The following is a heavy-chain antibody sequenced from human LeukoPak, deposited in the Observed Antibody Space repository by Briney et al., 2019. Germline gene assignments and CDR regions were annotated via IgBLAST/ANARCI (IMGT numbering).Heavy chain of an antibody. CDR2: IYYSGST. Sequence: SETLSLTCTVSGGSISSYYWSWIRQPPGKGLEWIAYIYYSGSTNYNPSLKSRVTISVDTSKNQFSLKLSSVTAADTAVYYCARVVYYDSTPRWFDPWGQGTLVTVSS. D-gene: IGHD3-22*01. CDR1: GGSISSYY. CDR3: ARVVYYDSTPRWFDP. J-gene: IGHJ5*02. V-gene: IGHV4-59*01.